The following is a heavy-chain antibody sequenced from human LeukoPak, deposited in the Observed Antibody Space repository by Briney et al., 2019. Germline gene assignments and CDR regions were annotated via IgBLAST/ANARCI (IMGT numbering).Heavy chain of an antibody. CDR1: GGSISSGSYY. Sequence: SETLSLTCTVSGGSISSGSYYWSWIRQPAGKGLEQIGRIYTSGSTNYNPSLKSRVTISVDTSKNQSSLKLSSVTAADTAVYYCARVLAYCDGDCYWHAFDIWGQGTMVTVSS. D-gene: IGHD2-21*01. CDR3: ARVLAYCDGDCYWHAFDI. J-gene: IGHJ3*02. CDR2: IYTSGST. V-gene: IGHV4-61*02.